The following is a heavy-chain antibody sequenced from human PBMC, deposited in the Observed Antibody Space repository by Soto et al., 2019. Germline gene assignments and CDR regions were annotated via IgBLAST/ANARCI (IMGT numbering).Heavy chain of an antibody. CDR2: ISAYNGNT. J-gene: IGHJ4*02. Sequence: ASVKVSCKASGYTFTSYGISWVRQAPGQGLEWMGWISAYNGNTNYAQKLQGRVTMTTDTSTSTAYMELRSLRSDDTAVYYCARAPITMIVVVPLDYWGQGTLVTV. CDR3: ARAPITMIVVVPLDY. CDR1: GYTFTSYG. V-gene: IGHV1-18*01. D-gene: IGHD3-22*01.